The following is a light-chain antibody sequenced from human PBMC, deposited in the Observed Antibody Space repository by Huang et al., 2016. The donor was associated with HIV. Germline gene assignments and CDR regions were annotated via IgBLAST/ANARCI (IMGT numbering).Light chain of an antibody. Sequence: EIVLTQSPATLSLSPGERATLSCRASESVAHFLAWYQQKPGQAPRLLIYDASNRAAGIPTRFSGSGSGTDFTLTISRLEPEDFAIYYYQQRSSWYTFGQGTKVEIK. CDR2: DAS. J-gene: IGKJ2*01. CDR1: ESVAHF. CDR3: QQRSSWYT. V-gene: IGKV3-11*01.